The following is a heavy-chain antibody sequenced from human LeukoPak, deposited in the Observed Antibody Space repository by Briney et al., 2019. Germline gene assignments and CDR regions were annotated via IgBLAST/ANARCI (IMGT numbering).Heavy chain of an antibody. Sequence: GASVKVSCKASGYTFTNYYMHWVRQGPGQGLEGMGIINPGGGSTSYAQKFQGRVTITRDTSTSTVYMELSSLRSEDTAVYYCARGVPAAIRYFQHWGQGTLVTVSS. CDR3: ARGVPAAIRYFQH. V-gene: IGHV1-46*01. J-gene: IGHJ1*01. CDR2: INPGGGST. CDR1: GYTFTNYY. D-gene: IGHD2-2*01.